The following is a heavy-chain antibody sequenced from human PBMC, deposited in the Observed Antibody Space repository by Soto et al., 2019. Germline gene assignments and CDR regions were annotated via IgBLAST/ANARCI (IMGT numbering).Heavy chain of an antibody. D-gene: IGHD4-4*01. CDR2: IYYSGST. Sequence: SETLSLTCTVSGGSIGSYYWSWIRQPPGKGLEWIGYIYYSGSTNYNPSLKSRVTISVDTSKNQFSLKLSSVTAADTAVYYCASQRTTVTPYFDYWGQGTLVTVSS. CDR3: ASQRTTVTPYFDY. CDR1: GGSIGSYY. J-gene: IGHJ4*02. V-gene: IGHV4-59*08.